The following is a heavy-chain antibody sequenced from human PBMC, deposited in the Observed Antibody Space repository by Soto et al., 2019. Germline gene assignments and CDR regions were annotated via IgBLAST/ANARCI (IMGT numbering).Heavy chain of an antibody. Sequence: ASVKVSCKASGYTFTSYGINWVRQAPGQGLEWMGWVSAYNGNTNYAQKLEGGVTLITATSTTTAYMELRSLRSDDTAVYYCARSRDYNIVDYWGQGTLVTVSS. J-gene: IGHJ4*02. D-gene: IGHD4-4*01. CDR1: GYTFTSYG. V-gene: IGHV1-18*01. CDR3: ARSRDYNIVDY. CDR2: VSAYNGNT.